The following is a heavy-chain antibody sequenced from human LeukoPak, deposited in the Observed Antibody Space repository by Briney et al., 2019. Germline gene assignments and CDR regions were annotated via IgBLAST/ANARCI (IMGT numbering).Heavy chain of an antibody. CDR1: GFTFSSYA. V-gene: IGHV3-23*01. Sequence: GGSLRLSCAASGFTFSSYAMSWVRQAPGKGLEWVSAISGSGGSTYYADSVKGRFTISRDNAKNSLYLQMNSLRAEDTAVYYCAGGYGDTRGYFDYWGQGTLVTVSS. D-gene: IGHD4-17*01. J-gene: IGHJ4*02. CDR3: AGGYGDTRGYFDY. CDR2: ISGSGGST.